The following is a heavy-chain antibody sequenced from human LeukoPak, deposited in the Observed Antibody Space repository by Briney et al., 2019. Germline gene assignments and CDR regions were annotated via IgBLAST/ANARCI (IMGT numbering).Heavy chain of an antibody. D-gene: IGHD3-22*01. J-gene: IGHJ4*02. V-gene: IGHV4-38-2*02. CDR1: GYSISSGYY. CDR3: ARHNGDSSGYDHVPTVYYFDY. CDR2: IYYSGST. Sequence: SETLSLTCSVSGYSISSGYYWGWIRQPPGKGLEWIGSIYYSGSTYYNPSLKSRITISVDTSKNQFSLKLNSVTAADTALYYCARHNGDSSGYDHVPTVYYFDYWGQGTLVTVSS.